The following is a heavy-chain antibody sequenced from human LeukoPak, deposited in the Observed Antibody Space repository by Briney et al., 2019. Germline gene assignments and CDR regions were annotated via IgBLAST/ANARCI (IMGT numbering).Heavy chain of an antibody. Sequence: GASLRLSCAASGFTFIDYYMSWMRQAPGKGLEWVSYTSPSSRSTNYADSVKGRFTISRDNAKKSLYLQMNSLRAEDTAVYYCARDRYNSFLGFWGQGALVAVSS. CDR3: ARDRYNSFLGF. CDR1: GFTFIDYY. J-gene: IGHJ4*02. D-gene: IGHD1-14*01. CDR2: TSPSSRST. V-gene: IGHV3-11*05.